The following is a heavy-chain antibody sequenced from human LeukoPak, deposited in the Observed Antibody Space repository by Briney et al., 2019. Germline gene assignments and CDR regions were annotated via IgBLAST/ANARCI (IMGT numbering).Heavy chain of an antibody. Sequence: GGSLRLSCAASGFTFSSYAMNWVRQAPGKGLEWVSAISGRGDSTYYADSVKGRFTIPRDNSKNTLYLQMSSLRAEDTAVYYCAKDTSYYDSSSYFDYWGQGTLVTVSS. CDR1: GFTFSSYA. J-gene: IGHJ4*02. CDR3: AKDTSYYDSSSYFDY. CDR2: ISGRGDST. V-gene: IGHV3-23*01. D-gene: IGHD3-22*01.